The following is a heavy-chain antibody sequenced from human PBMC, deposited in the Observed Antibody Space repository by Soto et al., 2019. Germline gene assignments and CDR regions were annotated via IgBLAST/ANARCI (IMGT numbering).Heavy chain of an antibody. J-gene: IGHJ5*02. CDR3: AHALEPRGGYNWFDP. V-gene: IGHV2-5*02. CDR1: GFSLSTSGVG. CDR2: IYWDDDK. Sequence: QITLKESGPTLVKPTQTLTLTCTFSGFSLSTSGVGVGWIRQPPGKALEWLALIYWDDDKRYSPSLKSRLTITKDTTKNQVVLTMTNMHPVDTATYYCAHALEPRGGYNWFDPWGQGTLVTVSS. D-gene: IGHD1-1*01.